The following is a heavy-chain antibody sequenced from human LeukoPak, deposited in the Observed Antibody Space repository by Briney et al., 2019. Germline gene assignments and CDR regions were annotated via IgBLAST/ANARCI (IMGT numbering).Heavy chain of an antibody. D-gene: IGHD1-7*01. V-gene: IGHV1-24*01. CDR1: GHTVTEFS. CDR2: FDPADAET. J-gene: IGHJ4*02. CDR3: ATGQTTPVLVDTLHF. Sequence: GASVKVSWKLSGHTVTEFSIHGVRQAPGKGPEWMGGFDPADAETAFARPFQGRVTMTEDTSTNTAYMVLTSLTAEDTAVYYCATGQTTPVLVDTLHFWGQGTLVTVSS.